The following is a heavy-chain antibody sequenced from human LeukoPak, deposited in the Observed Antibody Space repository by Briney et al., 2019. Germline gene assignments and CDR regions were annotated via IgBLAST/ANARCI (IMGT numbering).Heavy chain of an antibody. CDR2: IHTSGST. CDR3: AREGSMTARPFVSIDY. CDR1: GGSTSTYY. D-gene: IGHD6-6*01. V-gene: IGHV4-4*07. Sequence: PSETLSLTCTVSGGSTSTYYWSWIRQPAGKGLEWIGRIHTSGSTDYNPSLKSRVTMSVDTSKKQFSLRLSSVTAADAAMYYCAREGSMTARPFVSIDYWGQGTLVTASS. J-gene: IGHJ4*02.